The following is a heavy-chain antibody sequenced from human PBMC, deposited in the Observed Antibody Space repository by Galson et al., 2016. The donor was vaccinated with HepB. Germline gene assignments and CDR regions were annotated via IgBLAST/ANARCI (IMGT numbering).Heavy chain of an antibody. D-gene: IGHD2-15*01. CDR3: ARERRHLYSQGYYGMDV. V-gene: IGHV1-8*01. J-gene: IGHJ6*02. CDR1: GYTFTNYD. CDR2: INPNSGNT. Sequence: SVKVSCKASGYTFTNYDISWVRQASGQGLEWVGWINPNSGNTGYAEKFQDRVTMTRDTSKSTAYMELSSLRSEDTAVYYCARERRHLYSQGYYGMDVWGQGTAVIVSS.